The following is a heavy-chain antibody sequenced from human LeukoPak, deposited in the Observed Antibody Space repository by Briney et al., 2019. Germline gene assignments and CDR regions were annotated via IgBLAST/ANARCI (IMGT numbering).Heavy chain of an antibody. CDR2: IIPIFGTA. D-gene: IGHD6-13*01. J-gene: IGHJ4*02. V-gene: IGHV1-69*13. CDR3: ARDTYSSSGEYYFDY. Sequence: SVKVSCKASGGTFSSYAISWVRQAPGQGLEWMGGIIPIFGTANYAQKFQGRVTITADESTSTAYMELGSLRSEDTAVYYCARDTYSSSGEYYFDYWGQGTLVTVSS. CDR1: GGTFSSYA.